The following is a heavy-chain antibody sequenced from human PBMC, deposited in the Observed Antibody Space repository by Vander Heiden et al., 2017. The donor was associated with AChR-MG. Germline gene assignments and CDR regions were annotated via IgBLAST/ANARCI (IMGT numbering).Heavy chain of an antibody. J-gene: IGHJ5*02. CDR3: AGLGGIGGGFNWIDP. CDR2: IDPYDSYV. CDR1: GYNFAAFW. D-gene: IGHD3-10*01. Sequence: QLVQSGAEVKKPGESLRISCKGSGYNFAAFWINWVRQVPGKGLEWMGRIDPYDSYVNINPSFEGHVTFSVDKSISTAYLQWNSLEASDTAIYYCAGLGGIGGGFNWIDPWGQGTRVTVSS. V-gene: IGHV5-10-1*03.